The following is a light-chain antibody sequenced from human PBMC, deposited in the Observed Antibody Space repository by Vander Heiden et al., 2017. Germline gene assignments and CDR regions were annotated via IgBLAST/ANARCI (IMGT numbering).Light chain of an antibody. Sequence: DIQITQSPSSLSASVGDRVTITCRASQSISSYLNWYQQKPGKAPKLLIYAASSLQSGVPSRFSGSGSGTDFTLTISSLQPEDFATYYCQQSDSTPLTFGGGTKVEMK. V-gene: IGKV1-39*01. CDR1: QSISSY. CDR2: AAS. J-gene: IGKJ4*01. CDR3: QQSDSTPLT.